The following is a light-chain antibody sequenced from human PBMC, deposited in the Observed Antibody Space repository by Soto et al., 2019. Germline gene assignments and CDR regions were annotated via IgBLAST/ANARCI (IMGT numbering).Light chain of an antibody. Sequence: QSALTQPASVSGSPGQSITISCTGSSSDVGTYNYVSWYQQDPGKAPKLMIYEVSNRPSGVSNRFSGSKLGNTASLTISGLQAEDEADYYCSSYTSSRTVVFGGGTKLTVL. J-gene: IGLJ2*01. CDR2: EVS. V-gene: IGLV2-14*01. CDR1: SSDVGTYNY. CDR3: SSYTSSRTVV.